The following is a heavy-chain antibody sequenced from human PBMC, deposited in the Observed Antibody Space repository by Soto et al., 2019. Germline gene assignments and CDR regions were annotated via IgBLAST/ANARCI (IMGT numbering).Heavy chain of an antibody. Sequence: GGSLRLSXAASGFTFSSYAMSWVRQAPGKGLEWVSAISGSGGSTYYADSVKGRFTISRDNSKNTLYLQMNSLRAEDTAVYYCAKVTSSSWYAYYYYGMDVWGQGTTVTVSS. D-gene: IGHD6-13*01. V-gene: IGHV3-23*01. CDR1: GFTFSSYA. CDR3: AKVTSSSWYAYYYYGMDV. J-gene: IGHJ6*02. CDR2: ISGSGGST.